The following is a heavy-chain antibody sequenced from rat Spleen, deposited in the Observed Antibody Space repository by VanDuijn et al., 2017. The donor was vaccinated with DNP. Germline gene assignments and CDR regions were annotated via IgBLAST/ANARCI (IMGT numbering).Heavy chain of an antibody. V-gene: IGHV5S13*01. CDR3: EKDYGLYWYFDF. D-gene: IGHD1-11*01. Sequence: EVQLVESGGGLVQPGRSLKLSCEVSGFTFSNYGMAWVRQTPTKGLEWVASISTGGGNIFYRDSVKGRFTISRDNAKNTQSLQMDSLRSEDTATYYCEKDYGLYWYFDFWGPGTMVTVSS. J-gene: IGHJ1*01. CDR1: GFTFSNYG. CDR2: ISTGGGNI.